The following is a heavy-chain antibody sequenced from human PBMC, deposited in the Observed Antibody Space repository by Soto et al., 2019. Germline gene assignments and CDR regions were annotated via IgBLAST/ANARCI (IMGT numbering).Heavy chain of an antibody. CDR2: ISLGDSDT. CDR1: GYTFPSYW. Sequence: PGESLKISCKGSGYTFPSYWIGWVRQMPGKGLEWMGIISLGDSDTRYSPSFQGQATISVDKSISTAYLQWSSLKASDTAMYYCARGVGDNLVYFDNWGQGALVTVSS. J-gene: IGHJ4*02. V-gene: IGHV5-51*01. CDR3: ARGVGDNLVYFDN. D-gene: IGHD2-21*01.